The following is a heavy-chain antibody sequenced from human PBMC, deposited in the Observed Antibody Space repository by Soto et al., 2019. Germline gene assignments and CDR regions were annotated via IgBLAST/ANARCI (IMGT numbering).Heavy chain of an antibody. CDR2: ISSSSSYI. D-gene: IGHD6-19*01. V-gene: IGHV3-21*01. Sequence: GGSLRLSCAASGFTFSSYSMNWVRQAPGKGLEWVSSISSSSSYIYYADSVKGRFTISRDNAKNSLYLQMNSLRAEDTAVYYCARGSPVAVADQHWGQGTLVPVSS. CDR1: GFTFSSYS. CDR3: ARGSPVAVADQH. J-gene: IGHJ1*01.